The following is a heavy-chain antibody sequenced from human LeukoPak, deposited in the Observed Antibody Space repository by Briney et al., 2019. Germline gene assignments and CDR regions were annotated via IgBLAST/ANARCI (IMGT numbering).Heavy chain of an antibody. J-gene: IGHJ5*02. CDR1: GYSFTSYW. CDR3: ARTLDSSGYYYLWFDP. Sequence: GESLKIYCKGSGYSFTSYWLGWVRQMPGKGLELKWIIYPGDSDTRYSQSFQGQVTISADKSISTAYLQWSSLKASDTAMYYCARTLDSSGYYYLWFDPWGQGTLVTVSS. D-gene: IGHD3-22*01. V-gene: IGHV5-51*01. CDR2: IYPGDSDT.